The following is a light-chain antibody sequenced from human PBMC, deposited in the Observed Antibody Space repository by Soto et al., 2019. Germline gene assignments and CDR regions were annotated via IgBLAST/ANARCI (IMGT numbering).Light chain of an antibody. CDR3: QQYEAVVT. CDR1: QSLTNNY. V-gene: IGKV3-20*01. Sequence: EIVLTQSPVTLSLSPGERATLSCRASQSLTNNYFAWYQQKPGRALRLLIDGASTRATGIPDRFSGSGSGTDFTLTISRLEPEDVAVYYCQQYEAVVTFGQGTRLEIK. J-gene: IGKJ5*01. CDR2: GAS.